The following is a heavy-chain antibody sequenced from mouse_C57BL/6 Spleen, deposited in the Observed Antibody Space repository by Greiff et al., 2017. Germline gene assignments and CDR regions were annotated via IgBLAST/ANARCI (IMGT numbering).Heavy chain of an antibody. CDR2: IDPENGDT. D-gene: IGHD2-4*01. CDR1: GFNIKDDY. Sequence: VHVKQSGAELVRPGASVKLSCTASGFNIKDDYMHWVKQRPEQGLEWIGWIDPENGDTEYASKFQGKATITADTSSNTAYLQLSSLTSEDTAVYYCTTAIYDYDGYWGQGTTLTVSS. J-gene: IGHJ2*01. CDR3: TTAIYDYDGY. V-gene: IGHV14-4*01.